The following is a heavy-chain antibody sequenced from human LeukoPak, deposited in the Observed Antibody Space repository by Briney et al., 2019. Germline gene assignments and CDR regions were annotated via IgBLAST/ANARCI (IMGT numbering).Heavy chain of an antibody. CDR3: AKDGGLWVSAHWGDS. CDR2: ITTGGPNT. V-gene: IGHV3-23*01. D-gene: IGHD7-27*01. Sequence: GGSLRLSCTASGFTFSSYTMSWVRQAPGKGLKWVSTITTGGPNTYYADSVKGRFTDSRDDSKNTLYLQMNSLRAEDTAVYYCAKDGGLWVSAHWGDSWGRGTLVTVSS. J-gene: IGHJ4*02. CDR1: GFTFSSYT.